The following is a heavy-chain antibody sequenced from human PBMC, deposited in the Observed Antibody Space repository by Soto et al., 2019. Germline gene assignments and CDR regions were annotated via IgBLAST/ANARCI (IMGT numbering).Heavy chain of an antibody. D-gene: IGHD3-22*01. CDR2: IYTSRST. CDR3: ARGGGYYYKGAGNDY. Sequence: LSLTCTASGGSISSYYWSWIRQPAGKGLEWIGRIYTSRSTNYNPSLKSRVTMSVDTSKNQFSLKLSSVTAADTAVYYCARGGGYYYKGAGNDYWGQGTLVTVSS. J-gene: IGHJ4*02. V-gene: IGHV4-4*07. CDR1: GGSISSYY.